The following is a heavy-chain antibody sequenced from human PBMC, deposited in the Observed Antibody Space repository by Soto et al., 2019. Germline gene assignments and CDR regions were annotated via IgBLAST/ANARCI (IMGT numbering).Heavy chain of an antibody. CDR1: GFSLSTSGVG. J-gene: IGHJ5*02. V-gene: IGHV2-5*01. D-gene: IGHD3-9*01. Sequence: QITLKESGPTLVKPTQTLTLTCTFSGFSLSTSGVGVGWIRQPPGKALEWLALIYWNDDKRYSPSLKSRLTTTKDTSKNQVVLTMTNMDPVDTATYYCAHRRDEDNYDILTGNGYNWFDPWGQGTLVTVSS. CDR2: IYWNDDK. CDR3: AHRRDEDNYDILTGNGYNWFDP.